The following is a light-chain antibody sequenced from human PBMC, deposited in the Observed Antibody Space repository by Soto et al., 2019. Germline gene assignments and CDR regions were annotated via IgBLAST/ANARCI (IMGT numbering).Light chain of an antibody. CDR1: SSDVGGYKY. CDR3: SSYGGTNNLL. J-gene: IGLJ2*01. V-gene: IGLV2-8*01. Sequence: QSVLTQPPSASGSPGQSVTISCIGTSSDVGGYKYVSWYQQHPGKAPKLMIFEVHKRPSGVPDRFSGSKSGNTASLTVSGLQAEDEADYYCSSYGGTNNLLFGGGTKVTVL. CDR2: EVH.